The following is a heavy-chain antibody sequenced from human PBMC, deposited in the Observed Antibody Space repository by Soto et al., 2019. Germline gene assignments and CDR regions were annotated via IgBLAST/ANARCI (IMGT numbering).Heavy chain of an antibody. Sequence: LRLSCAASGFTLSDYYMSWIRQAPGKGLEWVSYISSSGTIIYYADSVKGRFTISRDNAKKSLYLQMNSLRAEDTAVYYCARDLGYYDSSGYFDYWGQGTLVTVSS. CDR2: ISSSGTII. CDR3: ARDLGYYDSSGYFDY. D-gene: IGHD3-22*01. J-gene: IGHJ4*02. CDR1: GFTLSDYY. V-gene: IGHV3-11*01.